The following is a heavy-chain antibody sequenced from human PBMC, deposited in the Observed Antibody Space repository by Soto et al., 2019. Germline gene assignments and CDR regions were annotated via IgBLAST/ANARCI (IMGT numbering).Heavy chain of an antibody. Sequence: PSETLSLTCTVSGGSVSSGSYYWSWIRQPPGKGLEWIGYIYYSGSTNYNPSLKSRVTISVDTSKNQFSLKLSSVTAADTAVYYCARGVGSSPYYYYYYGMDVWGQGTTVTVSS. CDR3: ARGVGSSPYYYYYYGMDV. V-gene: IGHV4-61*01. CDR1: GGSVSSGSYY. CDR2: IYYSGST. D-gene: IGHD6-6*01. J-gene: IGHJ6*02.